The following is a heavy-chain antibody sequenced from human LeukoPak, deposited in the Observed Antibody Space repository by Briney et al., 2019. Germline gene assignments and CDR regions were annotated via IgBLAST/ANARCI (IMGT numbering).Heavy chain of an antibody. Sequence: SETLSLTCAVYGGSFSGYYWSWIRQPPGKGLEWIGYIYYSGSTNYNPSLKSRVTISVDTSNNQFSLKLRSVTAGDTAVDYCARVNRYYYMDVWGKGTTVTISS. CDR1: GGSFSGYY. D-gene: IGHD1-14*01. J-gene: IGHJ6*03. CDR3: ARVNRYYYMDV. CDR2: IYYSGST. V-gene: IGHV4-59*01.